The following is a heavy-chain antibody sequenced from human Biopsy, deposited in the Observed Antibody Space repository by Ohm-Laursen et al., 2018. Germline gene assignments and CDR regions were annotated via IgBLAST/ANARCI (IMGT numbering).Heavy chain of an antibody. CDR2: IFYRGST. CDR1: GGSISNNNYY. Sequence: PSQTLSLTCAVFGGSISNNNYYWGWIRKPPGKGLEWIGSIFYRGSTHYKPSLKSRVNISVDTSMNQFSLKLNSVTAADTAVYYCARDYDTSGYYYVSWGQGTLVTVSS. J-gene: IGHJ5*02. D-gene: IGHD3-22*01. V-gene: IGHV4-39*01. CDR3: ARDYDTSGYYYVS.